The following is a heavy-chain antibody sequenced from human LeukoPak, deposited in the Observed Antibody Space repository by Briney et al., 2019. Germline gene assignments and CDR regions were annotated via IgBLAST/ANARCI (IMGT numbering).Heavy chain of an antibody. CDR1: GFTFSSYS. Sequence: GGSLRLSCAASGFTFSSYSMSWVRQAPGKGLEWVSSISASGSHIHFAESLKGRFTISRDNAKNSLYLEINSLRAEDTAVYFCARDETGWSRDYWGQGTLVTVSS. D-gene: IGHD6-19*01. V-gene: IGHV3-21*01. CDR2: ISASGSHI. J-gene: IGHJ4*02. CDR3: ARDETGWSRDY.